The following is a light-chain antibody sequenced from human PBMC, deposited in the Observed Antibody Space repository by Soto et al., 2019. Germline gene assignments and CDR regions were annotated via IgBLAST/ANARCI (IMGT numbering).Light chain of an antibody. CDR3: TAWDDSLNGVL. Sequence: QSVLTQPPSASGTPGQRVTISCSGSSSNIGSNTVNWYQKFPGTAPKLLIYRSILRPSGVPDRFSGSKSGTSASLAISGLQSEDEADYYCTAWDDSLNGVLFGGGTKLTVL. V-gene: IGLV1-44*01. CDR1: SSNIGSNT. J-gene: IGLJ2*01. CDR2: RSI.